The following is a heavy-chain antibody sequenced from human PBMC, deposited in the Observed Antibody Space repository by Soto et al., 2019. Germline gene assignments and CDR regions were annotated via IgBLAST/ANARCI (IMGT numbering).Heavy chain of an antibody. Sequence: QVQLVQSGAEVKKPGASVKVSCKASGYTFTSYNMHWVRQPPGQGLEWVGMINPLGFSTTYAQQFRGRVTMTSDTSISSGYMELANLRSDDTAVYYCAGAAGRFGELYWFDPWGQGALVTVSP. CDR2: INPLGFST. D-gene: IGHD3-10*01. CDR1: GYTFTSYN. J-gene: IGHJ5*02. CDR3: AGAAGRFGELYWFDP. V-gene: IGHV1-46*01.